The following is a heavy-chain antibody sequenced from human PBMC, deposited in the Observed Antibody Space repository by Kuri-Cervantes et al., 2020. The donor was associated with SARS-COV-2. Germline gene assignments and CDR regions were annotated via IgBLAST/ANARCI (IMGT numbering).Heavy chain of an antibody. V-gene: IGHV1-18*01. CDR2: ISAYNGNT. Sequence: ASVKVSCKASGYTFTSYGISWVRQAPGQGLEWMGWISAYNGNTNYAQKLQGRVTMTTDTSTSTAYMELSRLRSDDTAVYYCARVRPYYYGSGSSFDYWGQGTLVTVSS. CDR3: ARVRPYYYGSGSSFDY. D-gene: IGHD3-10*01. CDR1: GYTFTSYG. J-gene: IGHJ4*02.